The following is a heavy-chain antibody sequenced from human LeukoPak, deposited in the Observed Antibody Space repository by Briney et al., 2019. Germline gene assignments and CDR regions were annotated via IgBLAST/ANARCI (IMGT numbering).Heavy chain of an antibody. V-gene: IGHV3-9*01. J-gene: IGHJ4*02. Sequence: GGSLRLSCTASGFSFDDHAMHWVRHAPGKGLEWVSSITWNSGRIGYADSVKGRFTISRDNAKNSLYLQMNSLRLEDTAWYYCAKVLLPRGITPLDSWGQGTLVTVSS. CDR1: GFSFDDHA. CDR2: ITWNSGRI. CDR3: AKVLLPRGITPLDS.